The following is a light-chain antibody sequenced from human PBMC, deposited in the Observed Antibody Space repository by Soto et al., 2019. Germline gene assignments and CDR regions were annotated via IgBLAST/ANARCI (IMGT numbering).Light chain of an antibody. V-gene: IGLV2-11*01. Sequence: QSVLTQPRSVSGSPGQSVTISCTGTSTDVGVYNYVSWYQRHPGKAPKLLVYDVNKRPSGVPDRFFASKSGNTASLIISGLQDEDEADYFCCSYAGYDVIFGGGTKLTVL. CDR3: CSYAGYDVI. J-gene: IGLJ2*01. CDR1: STDVGVYNY. CDR2: DVN.